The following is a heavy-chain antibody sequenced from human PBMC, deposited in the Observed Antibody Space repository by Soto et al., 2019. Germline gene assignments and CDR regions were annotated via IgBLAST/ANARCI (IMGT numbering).Heavy chain of an antibody. V-gene: IGHV1-69*13. CDR1: RVGNRSYS. J-gene: IGHJ5*02. CDR2: ITPIFGTA. Sequence: SVKGAWDARRVGNRSYSRMSAQQAPGQGLAWMGGITPIFGTANYAQTFQGRVTITADESTSPAYMELSSLRSEDTALYYCARRFRTTASASWRKGTPVTVSS. CDR3: ARRFRTTASAS. D-gene: IGHD2-21*01.